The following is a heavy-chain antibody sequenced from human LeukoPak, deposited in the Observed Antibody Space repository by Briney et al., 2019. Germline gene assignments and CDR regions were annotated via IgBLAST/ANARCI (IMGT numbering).Heavy chain of an antibody. J-gene: IGHJ4*02. Sequence: SETLSLTCAVYGGSFSCYYWSWIRQPPGKGREGIGEINHSGSTNYNPSLQSRVTISVDTSKNQLSLKLSSVTAADTAVYYCASGQNIYFDYWGQGTLVTVSS. D-gene: IGHD2/OR15-2a*01. CDR2: INHSGST. V-gene: IGHV4-34*01. CDR3: ASGQNIYFDY. CDR1: GGSFSCYY.